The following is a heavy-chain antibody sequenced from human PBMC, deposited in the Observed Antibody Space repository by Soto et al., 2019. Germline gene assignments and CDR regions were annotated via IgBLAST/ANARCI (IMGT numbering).Heavy chain of an antibody. Sequence: VHLEESGGGLVQPGGALRLSCAASGFTFSSYWMNWVRQAPGKGLEWVANINQDGNEDNLLDSVKGRFTISRDNAKNSLFLQMKSRRVDDTAVYYCARTGDGHHDFLDYWGQGALVSVSS. V-gene: IGHV3-7*01. D-gene: IGHD1-1*01. CDR2: INQDGNED. CDR1: GFTFSSYW. J-gene: IGHJ4*02. CDR3: ARTGDGHHDFLDY.